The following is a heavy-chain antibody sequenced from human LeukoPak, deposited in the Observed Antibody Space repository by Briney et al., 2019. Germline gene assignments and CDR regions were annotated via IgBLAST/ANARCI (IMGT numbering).Heavy chain of an antibody. D-gene: IGHD3-9*01. CDR1: GFTFRSYG. J-gene: IGHJ6*02. CDR2: ISYDGSNK. Sequence: GRSLRLSCAASGFTFRSYGMHWVRQAPGKGLEWVAIISYDGSNKYYADSVKGRFTISRDNSKNTLYLQMNSLRAEDTAVYYCAKASSPYYDIHYGMDVWGQGTTVTVSS. CDR3: AKASSPYYDIHYGMDV. V-gene: IGHV3-30*18.